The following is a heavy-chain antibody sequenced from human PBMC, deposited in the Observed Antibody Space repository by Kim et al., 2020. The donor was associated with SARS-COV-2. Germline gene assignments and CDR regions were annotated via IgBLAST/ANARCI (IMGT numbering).Heavy chain of an antibody. CDR1: GFTFSPSA. D-gene: IGHD4-17*01. V-gene: IGHV3-73*01. J-gene: IGHJ4*02. CDR3: SRHSGKHGDRGFDN. CDR2: IRSKPNNYAT. Sequence: GGSLRLSCAASGFTFSPSAMHWVRQASGKGLEWVGRIRSKPNNYATSYAASVTGRFTISRDDSTNTVYLQMDSLKTDDTAVYFCSRHSGKHGDRGFDNWGQGTLVTVSS.